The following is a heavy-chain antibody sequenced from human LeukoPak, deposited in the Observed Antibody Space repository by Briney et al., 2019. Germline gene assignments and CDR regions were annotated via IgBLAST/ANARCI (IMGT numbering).Heavy chain of an antibody. J-gene: IGHJ2*01. CDR3: AKVGTTSPWYFDL. CDR2: IWGSGDNT. CDR1: GFTFSTYA. V-gene: IGHV3-23*01. D-gene: IGHD1-1*01. Sequence: GGCLRLSCAASGFTFSTYAMTWIRQAPGKGVEWGSAIWGSGDNTYYADSVKGRFTISRDNSQNTLYLQMNSLRAEDTAVYYCAKVGTTSPWYFDLWGRGTLVTVSS.